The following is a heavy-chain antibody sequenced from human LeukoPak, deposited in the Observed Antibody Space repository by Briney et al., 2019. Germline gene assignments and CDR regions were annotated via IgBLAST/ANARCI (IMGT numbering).Heavy chain of an antibody. V-gene: IGHV3-21*01. Sequence: GGSLRLSCAASGFTFSSYSTNWVRQAPGKGLEWVSSISSSSSYIYYADSVKGRFTISRDNAKNTLYLQMNSLRAEDTAVYYCARGSGWYGDFWGQGTLVTVSS. D-gene: IGHD6-19*01. CDR3: ARGSGWYGDF. J-gene: IGHJ4*02. CDR2: ISSSSSYI. CDR1: GFTFSSYS.